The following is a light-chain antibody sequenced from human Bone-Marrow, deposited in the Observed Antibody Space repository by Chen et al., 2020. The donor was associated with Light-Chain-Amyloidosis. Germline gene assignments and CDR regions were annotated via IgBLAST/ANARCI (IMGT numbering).Light chain of an antibody. CDR3: QVWDRSSDRPV. J-gene: IGLJ3*02. Sequence: SYLLTQPSSASVAPGQTATIARGGNNIGSTSVHWYQQTPGQAPLLVVYDDSDRPSGIPERLSGSNSGNTATLTISRVEAGDEADYYCQVWDRSSDRPVFGGGTKLTVL. V-gene: IGLV3-21*02. CDR2: DDS. CDR1: NIGSTS.